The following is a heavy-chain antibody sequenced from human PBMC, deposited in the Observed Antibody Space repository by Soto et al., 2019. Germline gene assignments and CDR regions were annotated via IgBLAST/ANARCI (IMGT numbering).Heavy chain of an antibody. Sequence: VQLLESGGGLVQPGGSLRLSCAASGFTFSSYAMSWVRQAPGKGLEWIGEIYHSGSTNYNPSLKSRVTISVDKSKNQFSLKLSSVTAADTAVYYCARISQLRGAHFDYWGQGTLVTVSS. V-gene: IGHV4-4*02. J-gene: IGHJ4*02. CDR2: IYHSGST. CDR1: GFTFSSYAM. D-gene: IGHD2-2*01. CDR3: ARISQLRGAHFDY.